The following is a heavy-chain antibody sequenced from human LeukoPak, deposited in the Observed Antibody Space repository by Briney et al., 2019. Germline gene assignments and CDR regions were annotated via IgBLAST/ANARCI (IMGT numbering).Heavy chain of an antibody. J-gene: IGHJ4*02. CDR3: ARDPGVVAMHYLDY. V-gene: IGHV3-23*01. D-gene: IGHD3-3*01. CDR1: GFTFSSHA. CDR2: ICGIGGST. Sequence: GGSLRLSCAASGFTFSSHAMSWVRQAPGKGLEWVSAICGIGGSTYYADSVKGRFTISRDNSKNTLYLQMNSLRAEDTGLYFCARDPGVVAMHYLDYWGQGTLVTVSS.